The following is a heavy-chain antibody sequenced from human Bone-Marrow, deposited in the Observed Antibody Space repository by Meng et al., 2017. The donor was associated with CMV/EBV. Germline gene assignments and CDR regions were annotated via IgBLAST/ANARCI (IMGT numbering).Heavy chain of an antibody. V-gene: IGHV1-69*02. J-gene: IGHJ6*01. Sequence: SVKVSCNASGGTFSSYTISWVRQDPGQGLEWMGRIIPILGIANYAQKFQGRVTITADKSTSTAYMELSSLRSEDTAVYYCARAAKSIAARPSYYYGMDVWGQGTTVTVSS. CDR2: IIPILGIA. CDR3: ARAAKSIAARPSYYYGMDV. D-gene: IGHD6-6*01. CDR1: GGTFSSYT.